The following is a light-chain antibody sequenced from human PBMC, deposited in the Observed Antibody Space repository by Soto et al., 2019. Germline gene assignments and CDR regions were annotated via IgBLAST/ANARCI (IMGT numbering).Light chain of an antibody. CDR3: QQYNSYSIT. J-gene: IGKJ5*01. CDR2: DAS. V-gene: IGKV1-5*01. Sequence: IQPNQVPSTPFAFVGGRGTNTWRASQSISSWLAWYQQKPGKAPKLLIYDASSLESGVPSRFSGSGSGTEFTLTISSLQPDDFATYYCQQYNSYSITFGQGTRLEIK. CDR1: QSISSW.